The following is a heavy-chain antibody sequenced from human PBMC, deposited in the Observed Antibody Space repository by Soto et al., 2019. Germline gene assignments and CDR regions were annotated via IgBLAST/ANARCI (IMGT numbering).Heavy chain of an antibody. J-gene: IGHJ6*03. Sequence: GGSLRLSCAASGFTFSSYGMHWVRQAPGKGLEWVAVISYDGSNKYYADSVKGRFTISRDNSKNTRYLQMNSLRAEDTAVYYCAKPAYSNYYYYYYMDVWGKGTTVTVSS. CDR2: ISYDGSNK. D-gene: IGHD4-4*01. V-gene: IGHV3-30*18. CDR3: AKPAYSNYYYYYYMDV. CDR1: GFTFSSYG.